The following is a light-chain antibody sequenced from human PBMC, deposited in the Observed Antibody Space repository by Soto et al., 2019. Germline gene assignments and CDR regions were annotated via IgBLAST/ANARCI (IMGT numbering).Light chain of an antibody. V-gene: IGKV3-20*01. Sequence: EIVLTQSPGTLSLSPGERATLSCRASQSVSSSYLAWYQQQPGQAPRLLIYVASSRATGIPDRFSGSGSGTDFTLTISRLEPEDFAVYYCQQYGSSPPWTFGQGTKVEIK. CDR3: QQYGSSPPWT. CDR2: VAS. CDR1: QSVSSSY. J-gene: IGKJ1*01.